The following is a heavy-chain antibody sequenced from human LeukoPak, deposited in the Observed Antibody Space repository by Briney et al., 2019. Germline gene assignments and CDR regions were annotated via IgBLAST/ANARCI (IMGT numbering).Heavy chain of an antibody. CDR2: INPNSGGT. D-gene: IGHD3-3*01. V-gene: IGHV1-2*02. CDR3: ARGSPIFGVVIMSSPYYYYGMDV. Sequence: ASVKVSCKASGYTFTGYYMHWVRQAPGQGLEWMGWINPNSGGTNYTQKFQGRVTMTGDTSISTAYMELSRLRSDDTAVYYCARGSPIFGVVIMSSPYYYYGMDVWGQGTTVTVSS. CDR1: GYTFTGYY. J-gene: IGHJ6*02.